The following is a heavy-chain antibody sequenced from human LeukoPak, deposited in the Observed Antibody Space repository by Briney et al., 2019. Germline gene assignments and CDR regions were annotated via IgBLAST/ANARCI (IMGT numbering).Heavy chain of an antibody. D-gene: IGHD6-13*01. CDR3: ARDGTYCSSLGGFFDY. CDR1: GGSISSYY. CDR2: IYYSGST. Sequence: SETLSLTCTVSGGSISSYYWSWIRRPPGKGLEWIGYIYYSGSTNYNPSLKSRVTISVDTSKNQFSLKLSSVTAADTAVYYCARDGTYCSSLGGFFDYWGQGTLVTVSS. V-gene: IGHV4-59*01. J-gene: IGHJ4*02.